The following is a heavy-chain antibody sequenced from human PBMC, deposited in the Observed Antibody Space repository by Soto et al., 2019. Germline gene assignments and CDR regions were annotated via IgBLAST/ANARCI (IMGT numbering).Heavy chain of an antibody. CDR2: IYYSGST. CDR3: ARRNYGSGSYYQHLYYFDY. D-gene: IGHD3-10*01. Sequence: SETLSLTCTVSGGSISSYYWSWIRQPPGKGLEGSWYIYYSGSTNYNPSLKSRVTSSVDTSKNQFSLKLSSVTAADTAVYYCARRNYGSGSYYQHLYYFDYWGQGTLVTVSS. J-gene: IGHJ4*02. CDR1: GGSISSYY. V-gene: IGHV4-59*12.